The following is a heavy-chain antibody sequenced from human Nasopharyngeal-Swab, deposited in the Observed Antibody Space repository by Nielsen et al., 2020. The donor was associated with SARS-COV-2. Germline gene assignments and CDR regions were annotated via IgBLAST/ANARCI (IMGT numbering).Heavy chain of an antibody. D-gene: IGHD6-13*01. V-gene: IGHV4-34*01. CDR3: ARRVKYSSSWYKRLSWFDP. J-gene: IGHJ5*02. CDR2: INHSGST. Sequence: ALAGVGEINHSGSTNYNPSLKSRVTISVDTSKNQFSLKLSPVTAADTAVYYCARRVKYSSSWYKRLSWFDPWGQGTLVTVSS.